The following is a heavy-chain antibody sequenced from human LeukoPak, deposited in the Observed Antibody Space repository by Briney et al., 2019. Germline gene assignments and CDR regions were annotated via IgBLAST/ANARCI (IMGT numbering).Heavy chain of an antibody. V-gene: IGHV1-2*02. Sequence: ASVKVSCKTSGDTFIHWVRQAPGQGLEYMGWISPNSGGAKFAQKFQGRATMTRDTSISTVYMELSSLTSDDTAMYYCARGRAKSYYYMDVWGKGTTVTVSS. J-gene: IGHJ6*03. CDR2: ISPNSGGA. CDR1: GDTF. CDR3: ARGRAKSYYYMDV.